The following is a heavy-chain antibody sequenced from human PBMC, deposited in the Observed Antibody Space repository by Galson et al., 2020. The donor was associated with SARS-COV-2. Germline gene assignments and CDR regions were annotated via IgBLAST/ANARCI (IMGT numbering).Heavy chain of an antibody. D-gene: IGHD2-15*01. V-gene: IGHV4-61*01. CDR3: AGDRSVSCSGGSCYPFDY. CDR2: IYYSGST. Sequence: SETLSLTCTVSGGSVSSGSYYWSWIRQPPGKGLEWIGYIYYSGSTNYNPSLKSRVTISVDTSKNQFSLKLSSVTAADTAVYYCAGDRSVSCSGGSCYPFDYWGQGTLVTVSS. CDR1: GGSVSSGSYY. J-gene: IGHJ4*02.